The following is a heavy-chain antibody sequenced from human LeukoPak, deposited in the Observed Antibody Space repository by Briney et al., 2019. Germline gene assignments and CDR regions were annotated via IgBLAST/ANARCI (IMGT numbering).Heavy chain of an antibody. CDR2: IGTAGDT. D-gene: IGHD6-19*01. V-gene: IGHV3-13*04. CDR1: GFTFSSYG. Sequence: GGSLRLSCAASGFTFSSYGMVWVRQATGKGLEWVSAIGTAGDTHYPDSVKGRFTISRENAKNSLYLQMNSLRVGDTAVYYCARAPPGSGWLIDYWGQGTLVAVSS. J-gene: IGHJ4*02. CDR3: ARAPPGSGWLIDY.